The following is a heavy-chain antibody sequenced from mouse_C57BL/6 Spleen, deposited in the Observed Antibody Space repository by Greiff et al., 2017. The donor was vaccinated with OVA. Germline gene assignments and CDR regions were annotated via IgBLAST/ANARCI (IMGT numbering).Heavy chain of an antibody. D-gene: IGHD3-2*02. Sequence: QVQLQQSGAELVKPGASVKLSCKASGYTFTSYWMHLVKQRPGQGLEWIGMIHPNSGSTNYNEKFKSKATLTVDKSSSTAYMQLSSLTSEDSAVYYCARSGQLRLHYAMDYWGQGTSVTVSS. V-gene: IGHV1-64*01. CDR1: GYTFTSYW. CDR3: ARSGQLRLHYAMDY. J-gene: IGHJ4*01. CDR2: IHPNSGST.